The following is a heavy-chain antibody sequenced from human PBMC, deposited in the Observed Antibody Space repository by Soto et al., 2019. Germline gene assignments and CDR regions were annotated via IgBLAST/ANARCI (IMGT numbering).Heavy chain of an antibody. CDR1: GFTFSSYS. V-gene: IGHV3-21*01. Sequence: EVQLVESGGGLVKPGGSLRLSCAASGFTFSSYSMNWVRQAPGKGLEWVSSISSSSTYIYYADSVKGRFTISRDNDKNSLYLKMNSLRVEDAAVYYCARSPVEIVATSLYWFDSWGQGTLVTVSS. J-gene: IGHJ5*01. CDR2: ISSSSTYI. D-gene: IGHD5-12*01. CDR3: ARSPVEIVATSLYWFDS.